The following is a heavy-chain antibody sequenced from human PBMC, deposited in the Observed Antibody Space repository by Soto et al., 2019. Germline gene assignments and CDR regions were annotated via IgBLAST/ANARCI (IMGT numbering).Heavy chain of an antibody. CDR3: AKDRARYCGGGSCYSIFDY. D-gene: IGHD2-15*01. CDR2: ISSSSSTI. CDR1: GFTFSSYS. J-gene: IGHJ4*02. Sequence: PGGSLRLSCAASGFTFSSYSMNWVRQAPGKGLEWVSYISSSSSTIYYADSVKGRFTISRDNAKNSLYLQMNSLRAEDTAVYYCAKDRARYCGGGSCYSIFDYWGKGTLVTVSS. V-gene: IGHV3-48*01.